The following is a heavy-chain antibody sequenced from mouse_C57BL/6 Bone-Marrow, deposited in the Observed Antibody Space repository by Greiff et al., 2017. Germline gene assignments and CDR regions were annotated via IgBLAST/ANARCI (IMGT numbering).Heavy chain of an antibody. CDR2: IDPENGDT. V-gene: IGHV14-4*01. CDR1: GFNIKDDY. J-gene: IGHJ4*01. Sequence: EVQLQQSGAELVRPGASVKLSCTASGFNIKDDYMHWVKQRPEQGLEWIGWIDPENGDTEYASKFQGKATITADTSSNTAYLQLRSLTSEDTAFYYCTTGGDAMDYWGQGTSVTVSS. CDR3: TTGGDAMDY.